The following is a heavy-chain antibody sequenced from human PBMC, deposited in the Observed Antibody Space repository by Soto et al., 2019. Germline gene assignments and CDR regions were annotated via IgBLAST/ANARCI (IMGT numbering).Heavy chain of an antibody. Sequence: ASVKVSCKASGYTFTSYDINWVRQATGQGLEWMGWMNPNSGNTGYAQKFQGRVTMTRNTSISTAYMEPSSLRSEDTAVYYCARARHSSSWYLKDWFDPWGQGTLVTVSS. CDR2: MNPNSGNT. CDR1: GYTFTSYD. V-gene: IGHV1-8*01. CDR3: ARARHSSSWYLKDWFDP. D-gene: IGHD6-13*01. J-gene: IGHJ5*02.